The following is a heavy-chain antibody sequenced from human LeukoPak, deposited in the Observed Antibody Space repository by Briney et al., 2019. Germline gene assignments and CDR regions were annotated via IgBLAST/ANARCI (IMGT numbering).Heavy chain of an antibody. J-gene: IGHJ4*02. Sequence: ASVKVSCKASGYTFTSYGISWVRQAPGQGLEWMGWINPNSGGTNYAQKFQGRVTMTRDTSISTAYMELSRLRSDDTAVYYCARYHGSGRLFDYWGQGTLVTVSS. CDR3: ARYHGSGRLFDY. D-gene: IGHD2-15*01. CDR1: GYTFTSYG. CDR2: INPNSGGT. V-gene: IGHV1-2*02.